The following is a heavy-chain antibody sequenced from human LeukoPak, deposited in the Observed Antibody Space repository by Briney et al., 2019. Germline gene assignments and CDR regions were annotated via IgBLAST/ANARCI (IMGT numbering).Heavy chain of an antibody. J-gene: IGHJ4*02. Sequence: PGGSLRLSCAASGFTFSRYWMHWVRQAPGKGLMWVSRISPDGSTTLYADSVKGRFTISRDNAKNTLYLQLNSLRAEDTAVYYCAKGAGNFDWSYHDYWGQGTLVTVSS. D-gene: IGHD3-9*01. CDR2: ISPDGSTT. V-gene: IGHV3-74*03. CDR3: AKGAGNFDWSYHDY. CDR1: GFTFSRYW.